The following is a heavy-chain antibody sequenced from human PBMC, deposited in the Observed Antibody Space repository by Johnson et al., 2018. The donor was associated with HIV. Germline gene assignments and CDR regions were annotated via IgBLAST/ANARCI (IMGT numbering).Heavy chain of an antibody. CDR1: GFTFSSSW. D-gene: IGHD3-10*01. Sequence: MLLVESGGGVVQPGRSLRLSCAASGFTFSSSWMHWVCQAPEKGLEWVADIKCDGSEKYYVDSVKGRLTISRDNSKNTLYLQMNSLRAEDTAVYYCARAVTPFGDWEAFDIWGQGTMVTVSS. J-gene: IGHJ3*02. V-gene: IGHV3-52*01. CDR2: IKCDGSEK. CDR3: ARAVTPFGDWEAFDI.